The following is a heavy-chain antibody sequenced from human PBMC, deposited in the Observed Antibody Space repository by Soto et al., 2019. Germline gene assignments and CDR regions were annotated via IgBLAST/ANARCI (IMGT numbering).Heavy chain of an antibody. Sequence: SETLSLTCTVSGGSISSYYWSWIRQPPGKGLEWIGYIYYSGSTNHNTALKSRATMSVDTSKNQFSLKLRSVTAARTAVYYSGRGVSVTLAVQGGAPDKNYFAPWSQETLFTVSS. V-gene: IGHV4-59*12. CDR2: IYYSGST. D-gene: IGHD1-26*01. CDR1: GGSISSYY. J-gene: IGHJ4*02. CDR3: GRGVSVTLAVQGGAPDKNYFAP.